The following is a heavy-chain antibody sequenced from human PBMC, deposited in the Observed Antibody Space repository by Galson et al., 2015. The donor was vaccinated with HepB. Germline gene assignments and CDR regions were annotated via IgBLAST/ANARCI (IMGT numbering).Heavy chain of an antibody. V-gene: IGHV3-23*01. CDR3: AKGGPTFLSSIDY. CDR1: GFTFSSYA. Sequence: SLRLSCAASGFTFSSYAMNWVRQAPGKGLEWVSVISSSGGSTDYADSVRGRFAFSRENSKNTLYLQMDSLRAEDTAVYFRAKGGPTFLSSIDYWGQGALVTVSS. D-gene: IGHD6-6*01. J-gene: IGHJ4*02. CDR2: ISSSGGST.